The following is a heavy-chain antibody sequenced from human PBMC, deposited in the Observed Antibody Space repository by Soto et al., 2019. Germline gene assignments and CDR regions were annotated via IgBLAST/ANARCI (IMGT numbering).Heavy chain of an antibody. V-gene: IGHV1-18*01. D-gene: IGHD6-13*01. CDR2: ISAYSGST. J-gene: IGHJ4*02. CDR3: ARDFTKSSSWPYYFDY. Sequence: QVQLVQSGAEVKKPGASVKVSCKASGYTFITSGISWVRQAPGQGLEWMGWISAYSGSTKFAQKLQGRVTMTTDTSTTTAYMERRSLTSDDTAVYYCARDFTKSSSWPYYFDYWGQGTLVTVSS. CDR1: GYTFITSG.